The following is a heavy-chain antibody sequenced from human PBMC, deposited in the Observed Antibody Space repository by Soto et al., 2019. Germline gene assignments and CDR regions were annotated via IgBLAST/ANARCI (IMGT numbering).Heavy chain of an antibody. J-gene: IGHJ5*02. CDR3: AKVVVPAAMYWFDP. V-gene: IGHV3-30*02. CDR2: IWYDESNP. D-gene: IGHD2-2*01. Sequence: GGSLRLSCAASGFIFGAYGMHWVRQAPGKGLEWVAVIWYDESNPYYADSVKGRFTISRDNSKNTLYLQMNSLRAEDTAVYYCAKVVVPAAMYWFDPWGQGTLVTVSS. CDR1: GFIFGAYG.